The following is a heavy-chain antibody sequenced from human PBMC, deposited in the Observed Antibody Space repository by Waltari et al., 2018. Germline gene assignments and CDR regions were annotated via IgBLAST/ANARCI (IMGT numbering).Heavy chain of an antibody. CDR1: GGTFSSYA. J-gene: IGHJ2*01. V-gene: IGHV1-69*04. Sequence: QVQLVQSGAEVKKPGSSVKVSCKASGGTFSSYAISWVRQAPGHGLEWMGGIIPILGIANYAQKFQGRVTITADESTSTAYMELSSLRSEDTAVYYCARVDSSGWSGAIHWYFDLWGRGTLVTVSS. D-gene: IGHD6-19*01. CDR2: IIPILGIA. CDR3: ARVDSSGWSGAIHWYFDL.